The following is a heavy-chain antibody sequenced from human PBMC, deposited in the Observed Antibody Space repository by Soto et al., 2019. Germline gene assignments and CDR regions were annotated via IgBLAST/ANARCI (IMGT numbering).Heavy chain of an antibody. D-gene: IGHD3-10*01. J-gene: IGHJ4*02. Sequence: QLQLQESCSGLVKPSQTLSLTCAVSGGSISSGGYSWSWIRQPPGKGLEWIGYIYHSGSTYYNPSLQSRVTISVDRSKNQFSLKLSSVTAADTAVYYCARENNVLPGGYFDYWGQGTLVTVSS. CDR2: IYHSGST. CDR3: ARENNVLPGGYFDY. CDR1: GGSISSGGYS. V-gene: IGHV4-30-2*01.